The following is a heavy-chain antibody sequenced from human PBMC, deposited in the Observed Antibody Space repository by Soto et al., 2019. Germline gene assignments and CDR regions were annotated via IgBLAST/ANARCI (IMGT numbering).Heavy chain of an antibody. J-gene: IGHJ3*02. Sequence: GASVKVSCKASGYTFTSYYMHWVRQAPGQGLEWMGIINPSGGSTSYAQKFRGRVTMTRDTSTSTVYMELSSLRSEDTAVYYCARDFRITMVRGVIIGAFDIWGQRTMVTVSS. CDR2: INPSGGST. CDR1: GYTFTSYY. D-gene: IGHD3-10*01. CDR3: ARDFRITMVRGVIIGAFDI. V-gene: IGHV1-46*01.